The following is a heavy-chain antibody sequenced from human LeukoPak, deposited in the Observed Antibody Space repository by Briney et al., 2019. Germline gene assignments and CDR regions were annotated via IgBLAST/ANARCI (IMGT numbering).Heavy chain of an antibody. D-gene: IGHD2-2*01. CDR2: ISYDGSNK. CDR3: AKSRLRYCSSTSCYESDY. J-gene: IGHJ4*02. Sequence: PGRSLRLSCAASGFTFSSYAMHWVRQAPGKGPEWVAVISYDGSNKYYADSVKGRFTISRDNSKNTLYLQMNSLRAEDTAVYYCAKSRLRYCSSTSCYESDYWGQGTLVTVSS. V-gene: IGHV3-30*18. CDR1: GFTFSSYA.